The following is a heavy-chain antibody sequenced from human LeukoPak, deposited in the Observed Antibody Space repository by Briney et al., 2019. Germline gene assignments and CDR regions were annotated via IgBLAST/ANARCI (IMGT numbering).Heavy chain of an antibody. V-gene: IGHV3-30*18. CDR3: AKVQYDYGDYGGNDY. Sequence: GGSLRLSCAASGFTFSTYGMHWVRQAPGKGLDWVAVISYDGSNKYYADSVKGRFTISRGNSKNALYLQMNSLRAEDTAVYYCAKVQYDYGDYGGNDYWGQGTLVTVSS. D-gene: IGHD4-17*01. CDR1: GFTFSTYG. J-gene: IGHJ4*02. CDR2: ISYDGSNK.